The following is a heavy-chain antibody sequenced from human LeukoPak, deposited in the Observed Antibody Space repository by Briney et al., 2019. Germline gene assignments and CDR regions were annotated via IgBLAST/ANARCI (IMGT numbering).Heavy chain of an antibody. CDR3: ARSSYRRTTMIVVPKAPENWFDP. J-gene: IGHJ5*02. CDR1: GGSISSSSYY. CDR2: IYYSGST. Sequence: SETLSLTCTVSGGSISSSSYYWGWIRQPPGKGLEWIGSIYYSGSTYYNPSLKSRVTISVDTSKNQFSLKLSSVTAADTAVYYCARSSYRRTTMIVVPKAPENWFDPWGQGTLVTVSS. D-gene: IGHD3-22*01. V-gene: IGHV4-39*01.